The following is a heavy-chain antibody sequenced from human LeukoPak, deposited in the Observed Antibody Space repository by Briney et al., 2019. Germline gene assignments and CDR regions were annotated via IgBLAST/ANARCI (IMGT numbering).Heavy chain of an antibody. CDR2: IYYSGST. J-gene: IGHJ5*02. D-gene: IGHD3-3*01. V-gene: IGHV4-59*08. CDR1: GGSISSYY. Sequence: PSETLSLTCTVSGGSISSYYWSWIRQPPGKGREWIGYIYYSGSTNYNPSLKSRVTISVDTSTNQFSMKLSSVTAADTAVYYCARTEYYDFWSGYYRFDPWGQGTLVTVSS. CDR3: ARTEYYDFWSGYYRFDP.